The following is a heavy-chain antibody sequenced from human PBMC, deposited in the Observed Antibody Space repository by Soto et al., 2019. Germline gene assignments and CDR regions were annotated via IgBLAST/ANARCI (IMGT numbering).Heavy chain of an antibody. V-gene: IGHV1-69*13. CDR3: ARAKPGYSSSWLVSNYYGMDV. CDR1: GGTFSSYA. Sequence: GASVKVSCQASGGTFSSYAISWVRPAPGQGLEWMGGLIPIFGTANYAQKFQGRVTITADESTSTAYMELSSLRSEDTAVYYCARAKPGYSSSWLVSNYYGMDVGGQGTTVTVSS. CDR2: LIPIFGTA. J-gene: IGHJ6*02. D-gene: IGHD6-13*01.